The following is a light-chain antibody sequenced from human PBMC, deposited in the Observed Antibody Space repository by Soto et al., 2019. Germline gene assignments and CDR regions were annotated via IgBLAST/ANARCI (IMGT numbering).Light chain of an antibody. CDR3: HDYDSISEG. Sequence: RERLTSPRRASQTISSWLAWYQQKPGKAPKLLIYKASTLKSGVPSRYSGSGSGTEFTLILLSLQPDDFVKYSCHDYDSISEGFCQGTKLDIK. CDR2: KAS. CDR1: QTISSW. V-gene: IGKV1-5*03. J-gene: IGKJ1*01.